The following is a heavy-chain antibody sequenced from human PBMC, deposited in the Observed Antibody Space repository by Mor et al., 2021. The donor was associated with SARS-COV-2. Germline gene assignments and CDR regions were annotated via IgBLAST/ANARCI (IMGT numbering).Heavy chain of an antibody. CDR3: ARGPEDSSGYWGVDYYYMDV. D-gene: IGHD3-22*01. J-gene: IGHJ6*03. Sequence: SRVTMSVDTSKNQFSLKLSSVTAADTAVYYCARGPEDSSGYWGVDYYYMDVWGKGTTVTVSS. V-gene: IGHV4-4*06.